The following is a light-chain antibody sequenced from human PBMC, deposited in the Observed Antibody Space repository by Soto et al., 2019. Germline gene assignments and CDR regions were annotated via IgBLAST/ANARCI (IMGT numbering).Light chain of an antibody. CDR1: QDLDRW. J-gene: IGKJ5*01. CDR2: KAS. CDR3: QQYSSYST. Sequence: DIQMTQSPSSLSASVGDRVTITCRASQDLDRWLAWYQQKPGKAPKILIYKASSLESGVPSRFSGSGSGTEFTLTISSLQPDDFATYYCQQYSSYSTFGQGTRLEIK. V-gene: IGKV1-5*03.